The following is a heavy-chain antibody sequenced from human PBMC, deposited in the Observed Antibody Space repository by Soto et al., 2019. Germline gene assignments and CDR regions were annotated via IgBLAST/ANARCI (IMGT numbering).Heavy chain of an antibody. Sequence: QITLKESGPTLVKPTQTLTLTCTFSGFSLSTTGVGVAWIRQPPGKALEWLALIYWNDYKRYSPSLESRLSITKDTSKHQVVLTVTNADAVNTATYYCALLNLGRPETPRADGYWGQGTLVTVSS. CDR1: GFSLSTTGVG. CDR3: ALLNLGRPETPRADGY. D-gene: IGHD7-27*01. V-gene: IGHV2-5*01. J-gene: IGHJ4*02. CDR2: IYWNDYK.